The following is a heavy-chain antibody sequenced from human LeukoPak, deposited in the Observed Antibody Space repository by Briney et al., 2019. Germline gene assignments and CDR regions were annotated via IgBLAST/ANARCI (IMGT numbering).Heavy chain of an antibody. D-gene: IGHD5-24*01. J-gene: IGHJ3*02. CDR2: INQDGSMK. CDR1: GFTFTSDW. V-gene: IGHV3-7*03. CDR3: AKAVDLATISVDI. Sequence: PGGSLRLSCAASGFTFTSDWMNWVRQAPGKGLEWVASINQDGSMKYYVDSVKGRFTISRDNSRNTLYLVMNSLRVDDTAVYYCAKAVDLATISVDIWGQGTMVTVSS.